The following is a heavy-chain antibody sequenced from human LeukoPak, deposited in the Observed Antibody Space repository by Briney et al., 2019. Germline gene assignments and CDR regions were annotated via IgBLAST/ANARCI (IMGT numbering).Heavy chain of an antibody. CDR1: GGSISSYY. V-gene: IGHV4-59*01. CDR2: IYYSGST. CDR3: VEDWGIRRPH. J-gene: IGHJ4*02. D-gene: IGHD3-16*01. Sequence: SETLSLTCTVSGGSISSYYWSWIRQPPGKGLEWIGYIYYSGSTNYNPSLKSRVTISVDTSKNQFSLKLSSVTAADAAVYYCVEDWGIRRPHRGQGTLVTVSS.